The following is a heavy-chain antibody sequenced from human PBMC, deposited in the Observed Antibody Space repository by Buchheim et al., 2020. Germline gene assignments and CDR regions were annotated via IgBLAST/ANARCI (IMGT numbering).Heavy chain of an antibody. CDR3: ARGGTVPYYYYGMDV. CDR1: GGSVSNDGYS. V-gene: IGHV4-30-2*01. J-gene: IGHJ6*02. D-gene: IGHD4-17*01. CDR2: IHHSGGT. Sequence: QLQLRESGSGLMKPSQTLSLTCTVSGGSVSNDGYSWSWIRQPPGKGLEWIGYIHHSGGTDYNPSLKSRVPISVDRPKNQFSLKLTSVTAADTAVYYCARGGTVPYYYYGMDVWGQGTT.